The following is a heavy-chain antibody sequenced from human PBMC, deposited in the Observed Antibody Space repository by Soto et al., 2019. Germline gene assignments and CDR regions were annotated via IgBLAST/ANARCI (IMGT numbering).Heavy chain of an antibody. CDR1: GGSISDGAYY. D-gene: IGHD2-21*01. J-gene: IGHJ4*02. CDR3: ASGLSGDKVDQ. CDR2: IYDSGNT. V-gene: IGHV4-30-4*01. Sequence: QVQLQESGPGLVKPSQTLSLTCTVSGGSISDGAYYWSWIRQPPGKGLEWIGHIYDSGNTYNNPSLQSRLTISVYTSKNHFSLNLNSVTAADTAVYYCASGLSGDKVDQWGQGTLVTVSS.